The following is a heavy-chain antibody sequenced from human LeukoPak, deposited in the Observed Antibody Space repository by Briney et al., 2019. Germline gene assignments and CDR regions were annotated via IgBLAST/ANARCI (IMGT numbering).Heavy chain of an antibody. CDR2: IYHSGST. Sequence: PSQTLSLTCAAFGGSLSSGGYSWSWMRPPPGKGLEWIGYIYHSGSTYYNPSLKSRVTISVDRSKNQCALKLSSVTAADTAVYYCARNEGADAFDMWGQGRMVTVSS. CDR3: ARNEGADAFDM. J-gene: IGHJ3*02. V-gene: IGHV4-30-2*01. D-gene: IGHD1-1*01. CDR1: GGSLSSGGYS.